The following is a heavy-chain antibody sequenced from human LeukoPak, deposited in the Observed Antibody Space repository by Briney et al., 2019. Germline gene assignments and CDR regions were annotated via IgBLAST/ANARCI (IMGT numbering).Heavy chain of an antibody. Sequence: SETLSLTCAVYGGSFSGYYWSWLRQPPGKGLEWIGYIYYSGSTYYNPSLKSRVTISVDTSKNQFSLKLSSVTAADTAVYYCARIILGELPGSADYWGQGTLVTVSS. CDR2: IYYSGST. V-gene: IGHV4-30-4*08. D-gene: IGHD1-26*01. CDR1: GGSFSGYY. J-gene: IGHJ4*02. CDR3: ARIILGELPGSADY.